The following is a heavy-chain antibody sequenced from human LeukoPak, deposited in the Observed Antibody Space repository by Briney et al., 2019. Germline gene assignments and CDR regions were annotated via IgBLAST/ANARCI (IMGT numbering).Heavy chain of an antibody. CDR3: VRDEGSYYFDF. J-gene: IGHJ4*02. V-gene: IGHV3-48*03. CDR2: ISTSGGTI. Sequence: GGSLRLSCAASGFTFSSYEMNWVRQAPGKGLEWLSYISTSGGTIYYADSVKGRFTISRDNPKNSLFLQMNRLRAEDTAVYYCVRDEGSYYFDFWGQGTLVTVSS. D-gene: IGHD1-26*01. CDR1: GFTFSSYE.